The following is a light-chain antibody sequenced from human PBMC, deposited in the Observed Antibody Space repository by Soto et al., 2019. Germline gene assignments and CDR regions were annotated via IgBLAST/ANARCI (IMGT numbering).Light chain of an antibody. V-gene: IGKV1-5*03. J-gene: IGKJ1*01. CDR1: QSISSW. CDR2: KAS. CDR3: QQYNSYSWT. Sequence: DIQMTQSPSTLSASVGDRVTITCRASQSISSWLAWYQQKPGKAPKLLIYKASSLECGVPSRFSGSGSGTEFTLTISSLQPDDFATYYCQQYNSYSWTFGQGTKVEIK.